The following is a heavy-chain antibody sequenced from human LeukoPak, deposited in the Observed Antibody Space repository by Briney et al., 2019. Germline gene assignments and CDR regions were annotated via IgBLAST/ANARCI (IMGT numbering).Heavy chain of an antibody. D-gene: IGHD4-17*01. Sequence: PGGSLRLSCAASGFSLSSYNMNWVRQAPGKGLEWVSSISSSSSTIYYADSVKGRFTISRDNAKNSLYLQMNSLRDEDTAVYFCARSVTTKFDYWGQGTLVTVSS. J-gene: IGHJ4*02. CDR1: GFSLSSYN. CDR2: ISSSSSTI. CDR3: ARSVTTKFDY. V-gene: IGHV3-48*02.